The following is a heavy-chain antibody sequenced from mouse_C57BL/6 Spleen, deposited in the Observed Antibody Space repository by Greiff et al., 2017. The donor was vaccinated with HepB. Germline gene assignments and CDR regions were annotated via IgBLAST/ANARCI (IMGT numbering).Heavy chain of an antibody. CDR3: ARKGSVVSHWYFDV. J-gene: IGHJ1*03. CDR1: GFTFSSYA. D-gene: IGHD1-1*01. V-gene: IGHV5-4*03. Sequence: EVKVVESGGGLVKPGGSLKLSCAASGFTFSSYAMSWVRQTPEKRLEWVATISDGGSYTYYPDNVKGRFTISRDNAKNNLYLQMSHLKSEDTAMYYCARKGSVVSHWYFDVGGTGTTVTVSS. CDR2: ISDGGSYT.